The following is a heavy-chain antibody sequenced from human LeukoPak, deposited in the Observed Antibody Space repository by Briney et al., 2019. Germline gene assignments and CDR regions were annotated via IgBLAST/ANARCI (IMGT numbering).Heavy chain of an antibody. CDR1: GFTFSSYA. D-gene: IGHD5-18*01. J-gene: IGHJ4*02. V-gene: IGHV3-23*01. CDR2: ISDSGGST. CDR3: AKTGYESYYFDC. Sequence: GGSLRLSCAASGFTFSSYAMIWVRQAPGKGLEWVSGISDSGGSTYYADSVKGRFTISRDSSKNTLYLQMNTLRAEDTAVYYCAKTGYESYYFDCWGQGTLVTVSS.